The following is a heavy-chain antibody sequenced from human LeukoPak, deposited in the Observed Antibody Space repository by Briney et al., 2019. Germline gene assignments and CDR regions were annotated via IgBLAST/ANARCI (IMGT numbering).Heavy chain of an antibody. V-gene: IGHV3-66*01. CDR2: IYTGETT. J-gene: IGHJ4*02. Sequence: GGSLRLSCAASGFTFRSFEMSWVRQAPGKGLEWVSVIYTGETTYYADSVKGRFTISRDNSKNTLYLQMDGLRVEDTAVYYCAKVGAVAAVENWGQGTLVTVSS. CDR1: GFTFRSFE. CDR3: AKVGAVAAVEN. D-gene: IGHD6-19*01.